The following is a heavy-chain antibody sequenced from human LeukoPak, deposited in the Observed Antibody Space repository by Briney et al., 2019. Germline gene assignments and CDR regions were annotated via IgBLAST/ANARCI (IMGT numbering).Heavy chain of an antibody. CDR2: FSGGGGST. CDR1: GLTFSSHA. D-gene: IGHD1-26*01. Sequence: GGSLRLSCVASGLTFSSHAMSWVRQAPGQRLEGVSAFSGGGGSTHYADSVKGRVTISRDNSKNSTYLHMNSLRAEDTTIYYFAKDGAGSGSLIESFDIWGQGKMVTGSS. J-gene: IGHJ3*02. V-gene: IGHV3-23*01. CDR3: AKDGAGSGSLIESFDI.